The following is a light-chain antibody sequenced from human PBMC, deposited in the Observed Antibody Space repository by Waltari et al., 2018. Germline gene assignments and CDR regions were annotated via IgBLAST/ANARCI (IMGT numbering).Light chain of an antibody. J-gene: IGKJ1*01. Sequence: EIVLTQSPGTLSLSPGERATISCRASQSVSSSYLAWYQQKPGQAPRLLIYGASSRATGIPDRFSGSGSGTDFTLTISRLEPEDFAVNYCQQYGSSPQFGQGTKVEIK. V-gene: IGKV3-20*01. CDR3: QQYGSSPQ. CDR2: GAS. CDR1: QSVSSSY.